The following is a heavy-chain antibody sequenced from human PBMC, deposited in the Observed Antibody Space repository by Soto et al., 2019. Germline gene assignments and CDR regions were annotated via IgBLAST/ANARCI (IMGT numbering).Heavy chain of an antibody. J-gene: IGHJ4*02. CDR2: INHSGST. Sequence: QVQLQQWGAGLLKPSETLSLTCAVYGGSFSGYYWTWIRQPPGTGLEWIGEINHSGSTNYIPSLTSRVTISVDTSKNQFSLKLTSVTAADTAVYYCARDKITGLFDYWGQGTLVTVSS. CDR1: GGSFSGYY. D-gene: IGHD2-8*02. CDR3: ARDKITGLFDY. V-gene: IGHV4-34*01.